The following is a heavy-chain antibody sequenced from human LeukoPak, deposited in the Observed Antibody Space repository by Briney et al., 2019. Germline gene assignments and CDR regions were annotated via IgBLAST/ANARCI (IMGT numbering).Heavy chain of an antibody. Sequence: GGSLILSCAASGFTFSSYAMHWVRQAPGKGLEWVTVISYDGSNKYYADSVRGRFTISRDNSKNTLYLQMNSLRAEDTAVYYCARSEALYDILTGYRFDYWGQGTLVTVSS. J-gene: IGHJ4*02. V-gene: IGHV3-30*04. D-gene: IGHD3-9*01. CDR3: ARSEALYDILTGYRFDY. CDR2: ISYDGSNK. CDR1: GFTFSSYA.